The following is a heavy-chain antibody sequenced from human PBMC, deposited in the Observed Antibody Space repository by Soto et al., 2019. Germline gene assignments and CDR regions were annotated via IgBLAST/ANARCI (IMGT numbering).Heavy chain of an antibody. V-gene: IGHV1-18*01. Sequence: ASVKVSCKASGDSFTCCGIRWVQQAPGQGLEWMGWISAYNGNTNYAQKLQGRVTMTTDTSTSTAYMELRSLRSDDTAVYYCARDFDLLECLLFDYWGQRTLVPVSS. CDR3: ARDFDLLECLLFDY. D-gene: IGHD3-3*01. CDR2: ISAYNGNT. J-gene: IGHJ4*02. CDR1: GDSFTCCG.